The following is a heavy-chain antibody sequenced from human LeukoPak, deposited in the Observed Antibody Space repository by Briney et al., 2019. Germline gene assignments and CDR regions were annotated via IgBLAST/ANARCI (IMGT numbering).Heavy chain of an antibody. D-gene: IGHD1-14*01. V-gene: IGHV3-21*01. Sequence: GGSLRLSCAASGFTFSSYSMNWVRQSPGKGLECVSSISSSSSYIYYADSVKGRFTISRDNAKNSLYLQMNSLRAEDTAVYYCARDRTGLDYWGQGTLVTVSS. CDR1: GFTFSSYS. CDR3: ARDRTGLDY. CDR2: ISSSSSYI. J-gene: IGHJ4*02.